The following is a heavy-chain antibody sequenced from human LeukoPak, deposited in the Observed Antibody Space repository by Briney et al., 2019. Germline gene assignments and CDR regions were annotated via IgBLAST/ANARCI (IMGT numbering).Heavy chain of an antibody. CDR2: ISSSGSTI. J-gene: IGHJ5*02. CDR1: GFTFSDYD. Sequence: GGSLRLSCAASGFTFSDYDMSWIRQAPGKGREGVSYISSSGSTIYYADSVKGRFTISRDNAKNSLYLQMTSLRAEDTAVYYCARDDPTPGHGFDPWGQGTLVTVSS. D-gene: IGHD1-14*01. CDR3: ARDDPTPGHGFDP. V-gene: IGHV3-11*04.